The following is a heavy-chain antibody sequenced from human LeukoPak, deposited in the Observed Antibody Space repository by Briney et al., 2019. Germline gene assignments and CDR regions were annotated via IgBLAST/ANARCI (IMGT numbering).Heavy chain of an antibody. CDR1: GFTFSNAR. Sequence: GGSLRLSCAASGFTFSNARMNWVRQAPGKGLEWVGRIKTKTDDGATDYSAPVKARFTISRDDSKTTLYLQMNGLKTEGTAIYYCTTYVGATAYWGQGTLVTVSS. D-gene: IGHD1-26*01. CDR3: TTYVGATAY. J-gene: IGHJ4*02. V-gene: IGHV3-15*01. CDR2: IKTKTDDGAT.